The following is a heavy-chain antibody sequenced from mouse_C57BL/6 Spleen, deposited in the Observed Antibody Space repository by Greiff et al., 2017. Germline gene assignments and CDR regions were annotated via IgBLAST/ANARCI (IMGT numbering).Heavy chain of an antibody. CDR1: GYTFTSYG. D-gene: IGHD1-3*01. CDR3: ASGGKDAMDY. J-gene: IGHJ4*01. Sequence: QVQLQQSGAELARPGASVKLSCKASGYTFTSYGISWVKQRTGQGLEWIGEIYPRSGNTYYNEKFKGKATLTADKASSTAYMELRSLTSEDSAVYFCASGGKDAMDYWGQGTSVTVSS. CDR2: IYPRSGNT. V-gene: IGHV1-81*01.